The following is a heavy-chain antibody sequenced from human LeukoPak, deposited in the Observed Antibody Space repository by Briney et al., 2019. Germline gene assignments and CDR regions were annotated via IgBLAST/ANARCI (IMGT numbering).Heavy chain of an antibody. CDR1: GYTFTGYY. D-gene: IGHD6-19*01. J-gene: IGHJ4*02. V-gene: IGHV1-2*02. CDR2: INPNSGGT. Sequence: ASVKVSCKASGYTFTGYYMHWVRQAPGQGLEWMGWINPNSGGTYYAQKFQGRVTMTRDTSISTAYMELSRLRSDDTAVYYCARVAAVAGKDYWGQGTLVTVSS. CDR3: ARVAAVAGKDY.